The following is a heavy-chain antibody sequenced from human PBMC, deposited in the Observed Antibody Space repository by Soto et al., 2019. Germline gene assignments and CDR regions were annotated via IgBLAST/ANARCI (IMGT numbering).Heavy chain of an antibody. Sequence: PSETLSLTCTVSGYSIGSYNWWGWIRQPPGKGLEWIGYIYYTGSTYYNLSLKSRVTLSVDTAKDQFSMTLGSVTAADTAVYYCARNSGLKTGRLDYWGPGILVTVSS. CDR1: GYSIGSYNW. CDR3: ARNSGLKTGRLDY. D-gene: IGHD3-10*01. CDR2: IYYTGST. V-gene: IGHV4-28*01. J-gene: IGHJ4*02.